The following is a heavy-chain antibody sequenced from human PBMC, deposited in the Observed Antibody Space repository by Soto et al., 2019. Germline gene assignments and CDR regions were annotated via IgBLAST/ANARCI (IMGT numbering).Heavy chain of an antibody. J-gene: IGHJ4*02. Sequence: QVQLLESGGGVVQPGGSLRLSCAASGFTFSGYGMHWVRQSPGEGLEWVAILAIYGSYQYYAESVKGRFTISRDNSKNPLYLQMVSLRPEDTAFYYCARSIGGSSYYPPDYWGQGTLVTVSS. CDR3: ARSIGGSSYYPPDY. CDR2: LAIYGSYQ. V-gene: IGHV3-30*03. CDR1: GFTFSGYG. D-gene: IGHD2-15*01.